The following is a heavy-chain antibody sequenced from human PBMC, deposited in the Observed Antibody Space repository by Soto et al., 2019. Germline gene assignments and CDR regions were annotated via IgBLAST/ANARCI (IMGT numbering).Heavy chain of an antibody. V-gene: IGHV1-18*04. CDR2: ISAYNGNT. J-gene: IGHJ6*02. D-gene: IGHD3-10*01. CDR3: ASSYYYGSGSYSTYYYYYGMDV. CDR1: GYTFTSYG. Sequence: ASVKVSCKASGYTFTSYGISWVRRAPGQGLEWMGWISAYNGNTNYAQKLQGRVTMTTDTSTSTAYMELRSLRSDDTAVYYCASSYYYGSGSYSTYYYYYGMDVWGQGTTVTVSS.